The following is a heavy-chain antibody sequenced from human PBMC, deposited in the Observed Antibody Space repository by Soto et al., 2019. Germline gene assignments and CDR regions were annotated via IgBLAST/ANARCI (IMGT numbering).Heavy chain of an antibody. D-gene: IGHD4-17*01. V-gene: IGHV1-2*02. CDR1: GYTFTGHY. Sequence: QVPLVQSGAEVKKPGASVKVSCKASGYTFTGHYMHWVRQAPGQGLEWMGCINPNSGVTNYAQTFQDRITMTRDTSISTAYMELSRLRYDDTAIYYCARDRATVTRNWLDPWGQGTLVTVSS. CDR3: ARDRATVTRNWLDP. J-gene: IGHJ5*02. CDR2: INPNSGVT.